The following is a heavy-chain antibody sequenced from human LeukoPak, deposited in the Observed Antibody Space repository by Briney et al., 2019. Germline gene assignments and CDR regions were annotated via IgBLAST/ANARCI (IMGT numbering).Heavy chain of an antibody. CDR3: ANSTSRTAPGYDY. V-gene: IGHV1-8*03. Sequence: ASVKVSCKSCRYTFTIYQINWLRQASGQGLEWMTWINPDTGDKGYARKFQDSVIITTDTSINTANMELSSLSSEETAVYFCANSTSRTAPGYDYWGQGTLVTVSS. CDR1: RYTFTIYQ. CDR2: INPDTGDK. J-gene: IGHJ4*02. D-gene: IGHD6-25*01.